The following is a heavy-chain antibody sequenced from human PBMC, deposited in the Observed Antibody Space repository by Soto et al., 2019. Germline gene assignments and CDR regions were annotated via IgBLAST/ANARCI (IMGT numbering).Heavy chain of an antibody. V-gene: IGHV3-30*14. Sequence: GGSLRLSCAACGFTFSSYAMHWVRQAPGKGLEWVAVISYDGSNKYYADSVKGRFTTSRDNSKNTLYLQMNSLRAEDTAVYYCARDTYYYDSRGSAGAFDIWGQGTMVTVSS. CDR1: GFTFSSYA. J-gene: IGHJ3*02. D-gene: IGHD3-22*01. CDR2: ISYDGSNK. CDR3: ARDTYYYDSRGSAGAFDI.